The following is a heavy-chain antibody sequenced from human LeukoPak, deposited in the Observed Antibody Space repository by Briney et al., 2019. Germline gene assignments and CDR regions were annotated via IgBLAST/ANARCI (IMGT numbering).Heavy chain of an antibody. D-gene: IGHD4-17*01. CDR1: GGSISSRSYY. J-gene: IGHJ5*02. Sequence: PSETLSLTCTVSGGSISSRSYYWGWIRQPPGKGLEWIGSIYSSGSTYYNPSLKSRVTISIDTSKNQFSLKLSSVTAADTAVYYCVGETTVTTIPWGQGTLVTVSS. CDR2: IYSSGST. CDR3: VGETTVTTIP. V-gene: IGHV4-39*01.